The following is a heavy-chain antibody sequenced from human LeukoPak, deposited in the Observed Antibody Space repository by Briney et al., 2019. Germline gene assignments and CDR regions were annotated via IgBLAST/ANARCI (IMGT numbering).Heavy chain of an antibody. J-gene: IGHJ6*02. D-gene: IGHD3-10*01. CDR3: ARSEYGSGSSYYYYGMDV. CDR1: GGTFSSYA. CDR2: IIPIFGTA. Sequence: SVKVSCKASGGTFSSYAISWVRQAPGQGLEWMGGIIPIFGTANYAQKFQGRVTITADESTSTAYMELSSLRSEDTAVYYCARSEYGSGSSYYYYGMDVWGQGTTVTVSS. V-gene: IGHV1-69*13.